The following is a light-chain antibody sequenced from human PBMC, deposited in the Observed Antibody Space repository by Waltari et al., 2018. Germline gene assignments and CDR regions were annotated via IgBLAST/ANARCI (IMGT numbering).Light chain of an antibody. CDR3: QQYENWPPIT. J-gene: IGKJ4*01. CDR2: GAS. Sequence: EIVMTQSPGTLSVSPGERATLSCWASQSIRSNLAWYQQKPGQAPRLLTYGASTRATGIPARFSGSGSGTEFTLTISSLQSEDLAVYYCQQYENWPPITFGGGTKVEIK. V-gene: IGKV3-15*01. CDR1: QSIRSN.